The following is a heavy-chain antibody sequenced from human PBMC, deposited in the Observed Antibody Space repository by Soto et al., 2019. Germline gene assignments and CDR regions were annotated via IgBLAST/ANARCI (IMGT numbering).Heavy chain of an antibody. CDR3: SGDDRQSCVRLICYHYDY. CDR1: GYTFNTYF. Sequence: VQLVQSGSEMREPGASVRISCKASGYTFNTYFISGISWVRQAPGQGLEWVGWTNAYSGESNNPEKFQGRITLPADKSTNRVYFHLSRLGLDYSAVHFCSGDDRQSCVRLICYHYDYWGHGMLVTVSS. CDR2: TNAYSGES. V-gene: IGHV1-18*04. D-gene: IGHD2-8*01. J-gene: IGHJ4*01.